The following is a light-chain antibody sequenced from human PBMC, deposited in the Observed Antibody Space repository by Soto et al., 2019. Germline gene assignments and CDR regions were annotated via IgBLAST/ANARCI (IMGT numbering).Light chain of an antibody. V-gene: IGKV3-15*01. CDR1: QSVSIN. CDR2: GAS. J-gene: IGKJ5*01. CDR3: QQRSNWPIT. Sequence: EIVMTQSPAALSVSPGERATLSCRASQSVSINLAWYQQRPGQAPRLLIYGASTRATGIPVRFSGSGSGTEFTLTISSLEPEDFAVYYCQQRSNWPITFGQGTRLEIK.